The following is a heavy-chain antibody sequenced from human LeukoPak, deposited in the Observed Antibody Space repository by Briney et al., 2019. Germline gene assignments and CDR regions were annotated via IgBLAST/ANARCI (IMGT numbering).Heavy chain of an antibody. Sequence: SETLSLTCTVSGGSISSSSYYWGWIRQPPGKGLEWIGSIYYSGSTYYNPSLKSRVTISVDTSKNQFSLKLSSATAADTAVYYCARHWQYYGDLQNWFDPWGQGTLVTVSS. D-gene: IGHD4-17*01. CDR3: ARHWQYYGDLQNWFDP. CDR1: GGSISSSSYY. J-gene: IGHJ5*02. V-gene: IGHV4-39*01. CDR2: IYYSGST.